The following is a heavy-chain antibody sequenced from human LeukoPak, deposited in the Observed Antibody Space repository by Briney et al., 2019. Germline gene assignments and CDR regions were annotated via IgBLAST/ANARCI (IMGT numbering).Heavy chain of an antibody. Sequence: GASVKVSCKASGYTFTSYGIRWVRQAPGKGLEWVGWISAYNGNTNYAHKLQGRVTMTTDTSTSTAYLELSSLRSDDTAVYYCARDMGYCTGGSCYDLNYYSYGMDVWGQGATVTVSS. CDR1: GYTFTSYG. D-gene: IGHD2-15*01. V-gene: IGHV1-18*01. CDR2: ISAYNGNT. J-gene: IGHJ6*02. CDR3: ARDMGYCTGGSCYDLNYYSYGMDV.